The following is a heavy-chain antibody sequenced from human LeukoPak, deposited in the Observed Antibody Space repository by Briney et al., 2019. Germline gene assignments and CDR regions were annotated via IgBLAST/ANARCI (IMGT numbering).Heavy chain of an antibody. D-gene: IGHD3-22*01. CDR2: IYYSGST. J-gene: IGHJ4*02. CDR3: ASLSTDYYDSSGNDY. Sequence: KPSETLSLTCTVSGGSISSYYWSWIRQPPGKGLEWIGYIYYSGSTNYNPSLKSRVTISVDTSKNQFSLKLSSVTAADTAVYYCASLSTDYYDSSGNDYWGQGTLVTVSS. V-gene: IGHV4-59*08. CDR1: GGSISSYY.